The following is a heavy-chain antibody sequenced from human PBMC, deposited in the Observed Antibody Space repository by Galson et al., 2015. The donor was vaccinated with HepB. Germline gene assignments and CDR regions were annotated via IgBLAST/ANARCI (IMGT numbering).Heavy chain of an antibody. J-gene: IGHJ6*02. D-gene: IGHD1-14*01. CDR3: ARDRTVRNGDYYYGMDV. CDR2: ISYDGSNK. V-gene: IGHV3-30*04. CDR1: GFTFSSYA. Sequence: SLRLSCAASGFTFSSYAMHWVRQAPGKGLEWVAVISYDGSNKYYADSVKGRFTISRDNSKNTLYLQMNSLRAEDTAVYYCARDRTVRNGDYYYGMDVWGQGTTVTASS.